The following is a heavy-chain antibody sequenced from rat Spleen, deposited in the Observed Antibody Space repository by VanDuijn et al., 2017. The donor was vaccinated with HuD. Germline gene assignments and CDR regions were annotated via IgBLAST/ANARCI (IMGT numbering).Heavy chain of an antibody. D-gene: IGHD2-2*01. J-gene: IGHJ1*01. CDR3: ARAGYLRDWYFDF. CDR2: ISYAGSSP. V-gene: IGHV5-29*01. Sequence: EVQLVESDGGLVQPGRSLKLSCAASGFTFSDYYMAWVRQAPTKGLEWIATISYAGSSPYYPDSGKGRFTISRDNAESALYLQMNSLRSEDTATYYCARAGYLRDWYFDFWGPGAMVTVSS. CDR1: GFTFSDYY.